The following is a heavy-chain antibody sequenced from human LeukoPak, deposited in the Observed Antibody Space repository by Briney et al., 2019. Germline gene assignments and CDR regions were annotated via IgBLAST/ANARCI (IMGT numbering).Heavy chain of an antibody. V-gene: IGHV3-7*01. CDR1: GFTFSSYW. D-gene: IGHD1-26*01. Sequence: PGGSLRLSCAASGFTFSSYWMSWVRRAPGKGLEWVANIKQDGSEKYYVDPVKGRFTISRDNAKNSLYLQMNSLRAEDTAVYYCARESYGSYRNDYWGQGTLVTVSS. CDR3: ARESYGSYRNDY. J-gene: IGHJ4*02. CDR2: IKQDGSEK.